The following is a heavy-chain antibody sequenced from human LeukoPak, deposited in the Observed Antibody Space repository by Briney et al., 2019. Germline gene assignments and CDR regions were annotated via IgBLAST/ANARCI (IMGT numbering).Heavy chain of an antibody. CDR3: ARDGWRYCSGGSCYSVYYFDY. D-gene: IGHD2-15*01. J-gene: IGHJ4*02. Sequence: GGSLRLSCAASGFTFSSYSMNWVRQAPGKGLEWVSSISSSSSYIYYADSVKGRFTISRDNAKNSLYLQMNSLRAEDTTVYYCARDGWRYCSGGSCYSVYYFDYWGQGTLVTVSS. V-gene: IGHV3-21*01. CDR1: GFTFSSYS. CDR2: ISSSSSYI.